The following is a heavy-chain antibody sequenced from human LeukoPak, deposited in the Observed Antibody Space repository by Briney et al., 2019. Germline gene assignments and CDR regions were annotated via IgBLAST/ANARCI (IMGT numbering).Heavy chain of an antibody. CDR2: ISGSGGST. D-gene: IGHD6-19*01. J-gene: IGHJ4*02. CDR3: AKTTIGYSSGRYPGWPVDY. Sequence: GGSLRLSCVSSGFTFDNYAMSWVRQAPGKGLEWVSAISGSGGSTYYADSVKGRFTISRDNSKNTVYLQMNSLRAEDTAVYYCAKTTIGYSSGRYPGWPVDYWGQGTLVTVSS. V-gene: IGHV3-23*01. CDR1: GFTFDNYA.